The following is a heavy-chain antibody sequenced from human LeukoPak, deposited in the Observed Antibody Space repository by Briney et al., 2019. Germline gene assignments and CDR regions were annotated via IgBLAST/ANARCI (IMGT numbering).Heavy chain of an antibody. CDR1: GFTFSSYW. CDR2: IKQDGSEK. J-gene: IGHJ4*02. D-gene: IGHD1-7*01. V-gene: IGHV3-7*01. CDR3: AKDRVVYNWNYAYYFDD. Sequence: HPGGSLRLSCAASGFTFSSYWMSWVRQAPGKGLEWVANIKQDGSEKYYVDSVKGRFTISRDNAKNSLYLQMNSLRAEDTAVYYCAKDRVVYNWNYAYYFDDWGQGTLVTVSS.